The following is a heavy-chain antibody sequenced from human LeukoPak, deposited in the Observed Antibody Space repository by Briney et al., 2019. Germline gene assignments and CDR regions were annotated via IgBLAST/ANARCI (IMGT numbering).Heavy chain of an antibody. D-gene: IGHD6-13*01. CDR2: ISSSGTII. J-gene: IGHJ4*02. CDR1: GFTFSSYE. V-gene: IGHV3-48*03. Sequence: AGGSLRLSCVASGFTFSSYETNWVRQAPGKGLEWVSYISSSGTIIYYADSVKGRFTISRDNAKNSLYLQMNSLRADDTAVYYCARNAGNDYWGQGTLVTVSS. CDR3: ARNAGNDY.